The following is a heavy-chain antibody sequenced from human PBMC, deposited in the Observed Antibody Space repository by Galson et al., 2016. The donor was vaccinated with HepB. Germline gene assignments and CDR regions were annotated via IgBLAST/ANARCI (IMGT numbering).Heavy chain of an antibody. V-gene: IGHV1-18*01. CDR3: ARDYSYMPDY. CDR2: ISGYNGHI. J-gene: IGHJ4*02. CDR1: GYTFTSSG. D-gene: IGHD2-15*01. Sequence: SVKVSCKASGYTFTSSGISWVRQAPGQGLEWMGWISGYNGHIQYAQKFQDRVTVTADTSTSTAYMELRSLNSDDTAIYYCARDYSYMPDYWGQGTLVTVSS.